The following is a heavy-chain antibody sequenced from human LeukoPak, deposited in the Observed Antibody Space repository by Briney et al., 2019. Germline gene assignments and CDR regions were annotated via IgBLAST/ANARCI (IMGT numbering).Heavy chain of an antibody. Sequence: SETLSLTCAVSDGSLSSTSYYWGWIRQPPGKGLEWIGSIYYSGTIYYNSSLKSRVTISIDTSENQFSPKLSSVTAADTAVYYCARDGSIAVTGGMDYWGQGTLVTVSS. V-gene: IGHV4-39*07. CDR2: IYYSGTI. D-gene: IGHD6-19*01. CDR1: DGSLSSTSYY. CDR3: ARDGSIAVTGGMDY. J-gene: IGHJ4*02.